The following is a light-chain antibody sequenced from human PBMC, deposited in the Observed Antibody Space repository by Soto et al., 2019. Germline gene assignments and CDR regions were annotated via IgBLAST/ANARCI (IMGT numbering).Light chain of an antibody. CDR1: QSVSNNY. J-gene: IGKJ1*01. Sequence: EIVLTQSPGTLSLSPGERATLSCRASQSVSNNYVTWYQQKTGQAPRLLIYGASSRATDIPDRFSGSGSGTDFTLSISRLEPEDFAVYYCQQYGSSAWTFGQGTKVEIK. CDR3: QQYGSSAWT. V-gene: IGKV3-20*01. CDR2: GAS.